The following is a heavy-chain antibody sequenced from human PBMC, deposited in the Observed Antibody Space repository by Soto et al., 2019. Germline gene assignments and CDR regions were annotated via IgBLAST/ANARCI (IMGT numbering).Heavy chain of an antibody. D-gene: IGHD3-22*01. CDR2: IIPIFGTA. V-gene: IGHV1-69*06. CDR1: GGTFSRYP. Sequence: GASVKVSCKASGGTFSRYPVSWLRQAPGKGLEWMGGIIPIFGTANYAQKFQGRVTITADKSTSTAYMELSSLRSEDTAVYYCARYVLVYDSSGEGPFWGQGTLDTVSS. CDR3: ARYVLVYDSSGEGPF. J-gene: IGHJ4*02.